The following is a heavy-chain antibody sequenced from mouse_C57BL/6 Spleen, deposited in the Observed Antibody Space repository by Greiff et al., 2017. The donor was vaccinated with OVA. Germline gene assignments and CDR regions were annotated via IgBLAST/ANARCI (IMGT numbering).Heavy chain of an antibody. Sequence: VQLQQSGPELVKPGASVKIPCKASGYTFTDYYMDWVKQSHGKSLEWIGDINPNNGGTIYNQKFKGKATLTVDNSSSKAYMELRSLTSEDTAVYYCARRRVYYGSSYECCFDDWGTGTTVTVSS. J-gene: IGHJ1*03. CDR3: ARRRVYYGSSYECCFDD. V-gene: IGHV1-18*01. D-gene: IGHD1-1*01. CDR1: GYTFTDYY. CDR2: INPNNGGT.